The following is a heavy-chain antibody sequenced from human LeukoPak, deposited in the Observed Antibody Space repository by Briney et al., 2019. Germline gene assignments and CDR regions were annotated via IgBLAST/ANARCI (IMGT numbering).Heavy chain of an antibody. CDR1: GGSVSSHF. D-gene: IGHD4/OR15-4a*01. V-gene: IGHV4-59*02. CDR3: ARDHLPAGAPGYYMDV. CDR2: IYNSGIT. Sequence: SEPLSLTCTVSGGSVSSHFWSWIRQPPGKGLEWIGYIYNSGITNYNPSLKSRVTMSVETSKNQFSLMLRSVTAADTAVYYCARDHLPAGAPGYYMDVWGKGTTVTVSS. J-gene: IGHJ6*03.